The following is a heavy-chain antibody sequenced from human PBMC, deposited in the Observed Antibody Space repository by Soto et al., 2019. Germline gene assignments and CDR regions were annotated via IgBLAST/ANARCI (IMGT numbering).Heavy chain of an antibody. CDR1: GDSVSSNSAA. Sequence: SQTLSLTCAISGDSVSSNSAAWNWIRQSPSRGLEWLGRTYYRSKWYNDYAVSVKSRITINPDTSKNQFSLKLSSVTAADTAVYYCARDSIGYVPAAGYYYYYYGMDVWGQGTTVTVSS. J-gene: IGHJ6*02. CDR2: TYYRSKWYN. CDR3: ARDSIGYVPAAGYYYYYYGMDV. D-gene: IGHD2-2*01. V-gene: IGHV6-1*01.